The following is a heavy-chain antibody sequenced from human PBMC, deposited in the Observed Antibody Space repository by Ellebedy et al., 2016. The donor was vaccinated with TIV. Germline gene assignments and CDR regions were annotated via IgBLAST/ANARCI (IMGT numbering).Heavy chain of an antibody. CDR3: ARGSGSYPRGYFDY. J-gene: IGHJ4*02. V-gene: IGHV4-39*01. D-gene: IGHD3-10*01. Sequence: GSLRLXCTVSGGSISSSSYYWGWIRQPPGKGLEWIGSIYYSGSTYYNPSLKSRVTISVDTSKNQFSLKLSSVTAADTAVYYCARGSGSYPRGYFDYWGQGTLVTVSS. CDR2: IYYSGST. CDR1: GGSISSSSYY.